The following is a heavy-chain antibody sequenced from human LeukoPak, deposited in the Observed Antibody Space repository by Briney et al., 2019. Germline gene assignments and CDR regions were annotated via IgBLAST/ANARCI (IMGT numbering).Heavy chain of an antibody. V-gene: IGHV4-61*02. D-gene: IGHD2-2*01. Sequence: SETLSLTCTVSGVSISSGSYYWSWIRQPAGKGLEWIGRIYTSGSTNYNPSLKSRVTISVDTSKNQFSLKLSSVTAADTAVYYCAGEVVVVPAAREYNWFDPWGQGTLVTVSS. CDR1: GVSISSGSYY. J-gene: IGHJ5*02. CDR3: AGEVVVVPAAREYNWFDP. CDR2: IYTSGST.